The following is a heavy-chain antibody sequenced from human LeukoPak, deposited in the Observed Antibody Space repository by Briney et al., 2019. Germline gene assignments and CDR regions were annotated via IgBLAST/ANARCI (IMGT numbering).Heavy chain of an antibody. J-gene: IGHJ4*02. Sequence: GGSLRLSCAASGFTFSSYSMSWVRQAPGKGLEWVSAISGSDGRTYYADSVKGRFTISRDNSKSTLYLQMNSLRAEDTAVYYCAKDWAYFDSSDFDSGGQGTLSPSPQ. D-gene: IGHD3-22*01. CDR3: AKDWAYFDSSDFDS. CDR2: ISGSDGRT. CDR1: GFTFSSYS. V-gene: IGHV3-23*01.